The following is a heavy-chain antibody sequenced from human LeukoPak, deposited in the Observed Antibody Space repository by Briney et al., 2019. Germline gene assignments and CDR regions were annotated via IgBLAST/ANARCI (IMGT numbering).Heavy chain of an antibody. Sequence: SETLSLTCTVSGGSISSYYWSWIRQPAGKGLEWIGRIYTSGSTNYNPSLKSRVTMSVDTSKNQFSLKLSSVTAADTAVYYCARGGYCSGGSCYFLAGQVDYWGQGTLVTVSS. J-gene: IGHJ4*02. CDR3: ARGGYCSGGSCYFLAGQVDY. CDR2: IYTSGST. V-gene: IGHV4-4*07. D-gene: IGHD2-15*01. CDR1: GGSISSYY.